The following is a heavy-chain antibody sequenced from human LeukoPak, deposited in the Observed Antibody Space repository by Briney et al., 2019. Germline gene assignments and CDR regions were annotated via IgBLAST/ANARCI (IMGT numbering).Heavy chain of an antibody. Sequence: GGSLRLSCAASGFTFSSFWVTWVRQAPGKGLEWVANIKQDGSETYYVDSVKGRFTISRDNAKNSLYLQMNSQRAEDTAMYYCTRSLGYCSGGSCFPFDCWGQGTLVTVSS. CDR2: IKQDGSET. J-gene: IGHJ4*02. CDR3: TRSLGYCSGGSCFPFDC. CDR1: GFTFSSFW. D-gene: IGHD2-15*01. V-gene: IGHV3-7*01.